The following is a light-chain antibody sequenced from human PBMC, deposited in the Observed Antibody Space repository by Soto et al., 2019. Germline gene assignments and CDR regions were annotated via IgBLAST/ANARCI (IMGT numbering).Light chain of an antibody. CDR3: QQYSSSPWT. J-gene: IGKJ1*01. V-gene: IGKV3-20*01. Sequence: IALTQSPGTLSLSPGEKATLSCRASQSVSSSYLAWYQQKPGQAPRLIIYGASSRATGIPDRFSGSGSGTDFTLTISRLEPEDVAVYYCQQYSSSPWTFGQGTKVDIK. CDR1: QSVSSSY. CDR2: GAS.